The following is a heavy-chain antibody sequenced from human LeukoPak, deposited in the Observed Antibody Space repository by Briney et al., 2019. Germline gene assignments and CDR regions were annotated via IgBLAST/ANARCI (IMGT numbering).Heavy chain of an antibody. J-gene: IGHJ4*02. D-gene: IGHD3-10*01. Sequence: SQTPSLTCTVSGGSISSGSYYWSWIRQPAGKGLEWIGRIYTSGSTNYNPSLKSRVTISVDTSKNQFSLKLSSVTAADTAVYYCARGRDELLWFGELLYWDYWGQGTLVTVSS. CDR1: GGSISSGSYY. CDR3: ARGRDELLWFGELLYWDY. V-gene: IGHV4-61*02. CDR2: IYTSGST.